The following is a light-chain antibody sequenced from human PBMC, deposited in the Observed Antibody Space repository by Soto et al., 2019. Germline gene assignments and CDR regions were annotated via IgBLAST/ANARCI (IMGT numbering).Light chain of an antibody. CDR1: QSVTNN. V-gene: IGKV3-15*01. CDR2: GAS. J-gene: IGKJ1*01. CDR3: QHYNTWPWT. Sequence: VMTQSPSTLAVSPGERATLSCRASQSVTNNLAWYQQKLGQAPRVLIYGASTRATGIPARFSGSGSETEFILTISSLQSEDSATYYCQHYNTWPWTFGQGTKVDIK.